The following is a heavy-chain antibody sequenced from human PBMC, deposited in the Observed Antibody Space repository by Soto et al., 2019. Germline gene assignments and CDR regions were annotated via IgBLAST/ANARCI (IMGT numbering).Heavy chain of an antibody. CDR3: ARDKITGLFDY. Sequence: SETLSLTCTVSGGSISSGGYYWNWIRQHPGKGLEWIGYIYYSGSTYYNPSLKSRVTISVDTSKNQFSLKLTSVTAADTAVYYCARDKITGLFDYWGQGTLVTVSS. D-gene: IGHD2-8*02. J-gene: IGHJ4*02. CDR1: GGSISSGGYY. V-gene: IGHV4-31*03. CDR2: IYYSGST.